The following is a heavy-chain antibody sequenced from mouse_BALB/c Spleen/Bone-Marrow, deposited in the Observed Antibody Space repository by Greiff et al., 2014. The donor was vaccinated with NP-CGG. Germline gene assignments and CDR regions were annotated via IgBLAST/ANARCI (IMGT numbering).Heavy chain of an antibody. Sequence: VQLVESGAELVRPGASVKLSCKASGYTFTTFWINWVKQRPGQGLEWIGNIYPSDTYTNYSQDFEDKATLTVDKSSSTAYMQLSSPTSEDSAVYYCTRSRGYFDYWGQGTTLTVSS. V-gene: IGHV1-69*02. CDR1: GYTFTTFW. CDR3: TRSRGYFDY. J-gene: IGHJ2*01. CDR2: IYPSDTYT.